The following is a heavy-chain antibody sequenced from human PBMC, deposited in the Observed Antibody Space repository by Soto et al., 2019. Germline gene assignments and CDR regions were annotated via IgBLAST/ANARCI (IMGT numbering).Heavy chain of an antibody. D-gene: IGHD6-13*01. J-gene: IGHJ5*02. CDR3: ARGSYSIAAAGIWFDP. Sequence: SPTLSLTCAISGDSVSSNSAAWNWIRQSPSRGLEWLGRTYYRSKWYNDYAVSVKSRITINPDTSKNQFSLQLNSVTPEDTAVYYCARGSYSIAAAGIWFDPWGQGTLVTVSS. V-gene: IGHV6-1*01. CDR1: GDSVSSNSAA. CDR2: TYYRSKWYN.